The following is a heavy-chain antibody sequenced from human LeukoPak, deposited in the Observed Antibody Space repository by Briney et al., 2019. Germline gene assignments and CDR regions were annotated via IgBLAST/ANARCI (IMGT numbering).Heavy chain of an antibody. Sequence: GSSVKVSCKASGGTFSSYAISWVRQARGQALEWMGGIIPIFGTANYAQKFQGRVTITADESTGTAYMELRSLRSEDTAVYYCARADYGSGSYLYGDYWGQGTLVTVSS. V-gene: IGHV1-69*01. D-gene: IGHD3-10*01. CDR2: IIPIFGTA. CDR1: GGTFSSYA. CDR3: ARADYGSGSYLYGDY. J-gene: IGHJ4*02.